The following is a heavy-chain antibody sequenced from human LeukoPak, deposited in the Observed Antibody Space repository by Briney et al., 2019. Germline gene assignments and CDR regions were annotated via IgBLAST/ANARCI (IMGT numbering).Heavy chain of an antibody. V-gene: IGHV3-21*01. D-gene: IGHD3-10*01. Sequence: PGGSLRLSCAASGFTFSSYSMNWVRQAPGKGLEWVSSISSSSSYIYYADSVKGRFTISRDNAKNSLYLQMNSLRAEDTAVYYCARSITMVRGVPLGYWGQGTLVTVSS. CDR2: ISSSSSYI. CDR3: ARSITMVRGVPLGY. J-gene: IGHJ4*02. CDR1: GFTFSSYS.